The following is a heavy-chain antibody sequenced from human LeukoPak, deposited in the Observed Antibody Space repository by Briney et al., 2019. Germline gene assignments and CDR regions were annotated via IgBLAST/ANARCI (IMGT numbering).Heavy chain of an antibody. CDR3: ARGGCSGGSCYHSNFDY. V-gene: IGHV4-59*01. J-gene: IGHJ4*02. CDR2: IYYSGST. CDR1: GGSISSYY. Sequence: SETLSLTCTVSGGSISSYYWSWLRQPPGKGLEGVGYIYYSGSTNYNTSLKSRVTISVDTSKNHFSLKLSSVTAADTAVYYCARGGCSGGSCYHSNFDYWGQGTLVTVSS. D-gene: IGHD2-15*01.